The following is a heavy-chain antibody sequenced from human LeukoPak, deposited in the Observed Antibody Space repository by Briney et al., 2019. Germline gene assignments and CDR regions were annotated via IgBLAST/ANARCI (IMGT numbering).Heavy chain of an antibody. CDR1: GYSISSGYY. V-gene: IGHV4-38-2*01. CDR2: IYHSGST. CDR3: ARYLRSYYDTSGYYYFDY. J-gene: IGHJ4*02. Sequence: SETLSLTCAVSGYSISSGYYWGWIRQPPGKGLEWIGSIYHSGSTYYNPSLKSRVTISVDTSKNQFSLKLSSVTAADTAVYYCARYLRSYYDTSGYYYFDYWGQGTLVTVSS. D-gene: IGHD3-22*01.